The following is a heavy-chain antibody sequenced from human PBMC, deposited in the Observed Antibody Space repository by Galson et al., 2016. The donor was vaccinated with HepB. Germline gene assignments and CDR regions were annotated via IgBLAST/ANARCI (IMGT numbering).Heavy chain of an antibody. CDR2: IKEDGSDK. CDR3: ARDWDNWNDFDC. D-gene: IGHD1-1*01. J-gene: IGHJ4*02. V-gene: IGHV3-7*04. Sequence: SLRLSCAASGFTFKNSWQTWVRQAPGRGLEWVANIKEDGSDKHYVDSERGRFSISSDSAKNSVYLQLNSLRADDTAVYYCARDWDNWNDFDCWGQGTLVTVSS. CDR1: GFTFKNSW.